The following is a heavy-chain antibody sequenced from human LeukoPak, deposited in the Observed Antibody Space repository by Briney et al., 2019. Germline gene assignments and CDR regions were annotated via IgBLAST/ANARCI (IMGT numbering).Heavy chain of an antibody. CDR1: GYSLTELS. V-gene: IGHV1-2*02. CDR3: ARDPGRVPWDY. D-gene: IGHD3-10*01. Sequence: ASVKVSCNVSGYSLTELSMHWVRQAPGQGLEWMGWINPNSGGTNYAQKLQGRVTMTTDTSTSTAYMELRSLRSDDTAVYYCARDPGRVPWDYWGQGTLVTVSS. J-gene: IGHJ4*02. CDR2: INPNSGGT.